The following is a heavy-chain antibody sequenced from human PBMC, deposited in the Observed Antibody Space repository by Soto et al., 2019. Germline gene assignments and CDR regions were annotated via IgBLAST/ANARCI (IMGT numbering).Heavy chain of an antibody. CDR3: ARGRIIVAGGFDP. Sequence: QVQLVQSGAEVKKPGASVKVSCKASGYTFTSYDIIWVRQATGQGLEWMGWMNPSTGNTDSAEKFQGRLTMTRNTSTSAVYMELSSLSFEDTAVYYCARGRIIVAGGFDPWGQGTLVNVSS. J-gene: IGHJ5*02. CDR1: GYTFTSYD. V-gene: IGHV1-8*01. D-gene: IGHD6-19*01. CDR2: MNPSTGNT.